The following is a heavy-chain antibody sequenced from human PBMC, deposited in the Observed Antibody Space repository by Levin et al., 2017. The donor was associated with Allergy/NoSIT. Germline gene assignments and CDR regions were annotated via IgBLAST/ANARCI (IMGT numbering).Heavy chain of an antibody. J-gene: IGHJ4*02. CDR1: GFTFSNYW. CDR3: ARDRDGFSGSYYMAY. D-gene: IGHD3-10*01. Sequence: LAGGSLRLSCAASGFTFSNYWMHWVRQVPGKGLVWVSRINSDGSYTSYADSVKGRFTISRDNAKNTLFLQMNSLRAEDSALYYCARDRDGFSGSYYMAYWGQGTLVTVSS. CDR2: INSDGSYT. V-gene: IGHV3-74*01.